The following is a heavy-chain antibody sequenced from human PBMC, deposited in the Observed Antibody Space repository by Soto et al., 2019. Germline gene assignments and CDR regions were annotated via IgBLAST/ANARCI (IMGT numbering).Heavy chain of an antibody. J-gene: IGHJ3*01. CDR2: IYAGDSDT. CDR3: ARQEYSSWSLAFDF. Sequence: GESLKISCTASGYSFTSYWISWVRQMPGKGLEWMGIIYAGDSDTRYSPSFQGQVTISADKSFSTAYLQWSSLKASDTAMYYCARQEYSSWSLAFDFWGQGTMVTVSS. CDR1: GYSFTSYW. D-gene: IGHD6-6*01. V-gene: IGHV5-51*01.